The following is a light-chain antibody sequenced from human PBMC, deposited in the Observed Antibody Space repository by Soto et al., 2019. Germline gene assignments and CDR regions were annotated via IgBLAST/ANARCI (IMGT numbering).Light chain of an antibody. V-gene: IGLV1-40*01. Sequence: QSVLTQPPSVSGAPGQRVTISCTGTSSNIGTGYDVHWYRQFPGTAPKLLIYDDTNRPSEVPDRFSGSKSGTSASLAITGLQAEDEADYYCQSYDSSLSAVVFGGGTKVTVL. CDR3: QSYDSSLSAVV. J-gene: IGLJ2*01. CDR2: DDT. CDR1: SSNIGTGYD.